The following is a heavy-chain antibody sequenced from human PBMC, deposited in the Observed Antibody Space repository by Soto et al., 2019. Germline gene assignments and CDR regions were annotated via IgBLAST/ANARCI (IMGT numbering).Heavy chain of an antibody. J-gene: IGHJ6*02. CDR3: ATSAARNYYYGMDV. CDR1: GGTFSSYA. CDR2: IIPIFGTA. V-gene: IGHV1-69*12. Sequence: QVQLVQSGAEVKKPGSSVKVSCKASGGTFSSYAISWVRQAPGQGLEWMGGIIPIFGTANYAQKFQGRVTITADESTSTAYMELISLRSEDTAVYYCATSAARNYYYGMDVWGQGTTVTVSS.